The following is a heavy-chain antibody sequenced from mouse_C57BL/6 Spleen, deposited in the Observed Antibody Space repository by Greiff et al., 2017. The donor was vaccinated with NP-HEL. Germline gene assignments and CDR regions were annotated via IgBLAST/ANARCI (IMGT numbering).Heavy chain of an antibody. CDR2: FHPYNDDT. J-gene: IGHJ4*01. D-gene: IGHD2-4*01. CDR1: GYTFTTYP. CDR3: ARGDDYDGAMDY. Sequence: QVQLQQSGAELVKPGASVKMSCKASGYTFTTYPIEWMKQNHGKSLEWIGNFHPYNDDTKYNEKFKGKATLTVEKSSSTVYLELSLLTSDDSAFYCGARGDDYDGAMDYWGQGTSVTVSS. V-gene: IGHV1-47*01.